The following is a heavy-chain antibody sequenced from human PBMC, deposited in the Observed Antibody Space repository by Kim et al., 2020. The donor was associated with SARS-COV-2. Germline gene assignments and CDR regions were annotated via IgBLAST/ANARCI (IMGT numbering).Heavy chain of an antibody. J-gene: IGHJ2*01. D-gene: IGHD3-22*01. V-gene: IGHV4-39*01. CDR3: ARRGHSSGVHFDL. CDR2: IYYSGST. Sequence: SETLSLTCTVSGGSISSSSYYWGWIRQPPGKGLEWIGSIYYSGSTYYNPSLKSRVTISVDTSKNQFSLKLSSVTAADTAVYYCARRGHSSGVHFDLWGRGTLVTVSS. CDR1: GGSISSSSYY.